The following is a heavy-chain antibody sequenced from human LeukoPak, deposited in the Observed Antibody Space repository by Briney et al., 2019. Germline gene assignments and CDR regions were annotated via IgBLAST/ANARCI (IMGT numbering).Heavy chain of an antibody. V-gene: IGHV3-53*01. CDR3: ARGGGSYYGRSAFDI. CDR1: GFTVSSNY. J-gene: IGHJ3*02. D-gene: IGHD3-10*01. CDR2: IYSGGST. Sequence: GGSLSLSCAASGFTVSSNYMSWVRQAPGKGLVGVLDIYSGGSTYYADSVKGRFTISRDNSKNTLYLQMNSLRAEDTAVYYSARGGGSYYGRSAFDIWGQGTMVTVSS.